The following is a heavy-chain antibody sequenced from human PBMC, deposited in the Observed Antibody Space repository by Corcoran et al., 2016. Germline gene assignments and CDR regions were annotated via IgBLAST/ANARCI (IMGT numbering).Heavy chain of an antibody. J-gene: IGHJ4*02. CDR2: ISSSSSTI. Sequence: EVQLVESGGGLVQPGGSLRLSCAASGFTFSSYSMNWVRQAPGKGLEWVSYISSSSSTIYYADSVKGRFTISRDNAKNSLYLEMNSLRDEETAVYYCARWSVAGIEGFDYWGQGTLVTVSS. CDR1: GFTFSSYS. CDR3: ARWSVAGIEGFDY. V-gene: IGHV3-48*02. D-gene: IGHD2-15*01.